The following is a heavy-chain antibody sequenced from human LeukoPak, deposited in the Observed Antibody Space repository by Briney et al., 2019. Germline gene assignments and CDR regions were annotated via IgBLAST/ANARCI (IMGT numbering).Heavy chain of an antibody. Sequence: PGGSLRLSCAASGFTFSSYNMNWVRQAPGKGLEWVSYISGSGTEIYYADSVKGRFTISRDNAKNALYLQMNSLSAEDTAVYYCARVSGTYYKGHFVYWGQGTLVTVSS. V-gene: IGHV3-21*01. J-gene: IGHJ4*02. CDR3: ARVSGTYYKGHFVY. D-gene: IGHD3-10*01. CDR2: ISGSGTEI. CDR1: GFTFSSYN.